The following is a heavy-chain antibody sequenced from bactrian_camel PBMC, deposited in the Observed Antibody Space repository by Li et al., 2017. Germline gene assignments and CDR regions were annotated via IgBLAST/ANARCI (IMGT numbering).Heavy chain of an antibody. CDR2: ISGRGNT. V-gene: IGHV3S53*01. CDR3: ARDGALDNETPRYDY. J-gene: IGHJ4*01. Sequence: HVQLVESGGGSAQAGGSLRLSCAASGYTNTFNYMSWFRQAPGKEREGVACISGRGNTYYADSVKGRFTISRDNAKNLLSLHLNSLETEDTAIYYCARDGALDNETPRYDYWGQGTQVTVS. D-gene: IGHD1*01. CDR1: GYTNTFNY.